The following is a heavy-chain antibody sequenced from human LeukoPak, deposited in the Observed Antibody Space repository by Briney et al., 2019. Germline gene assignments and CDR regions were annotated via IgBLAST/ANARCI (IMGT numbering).Heavy chain of an antibody. J-gene: IGHJ4*02. D-gene: IGHD5-12*01. Sequence: GGSLRLSCAASGFTFSRCGMHWVRQAPGKGLDWVTGISSDGRNTYYADSVKGRFTISRDNAENSLYLQMNSLRDEDTAVYYCARAMRSGYDYWGQGTLVTVSS. V-gene: IGHV3-30*03. CDR3: ARAMRSGYDY. CDR1: GFTFSRCG. CDR2: ISSDGRNT.